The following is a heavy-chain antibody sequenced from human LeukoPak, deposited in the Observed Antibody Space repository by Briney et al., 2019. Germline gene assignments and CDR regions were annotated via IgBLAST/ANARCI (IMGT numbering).Heavy chain of an antibody. Sequence: PGGSLRLSCAASGFTFSSYWMSWVRQAPGKGLEWVANIKQDGSEKYYVDSVKGRFTISRDNAKNSLYLQMNSLRAEDTAVYYCARDPGYYYDSGGSRRGAFDIWGQGTMVTVSS. J-gene: IGHJ3*02. D-gene: IGHD3-22*01. V-gene: IGHV3-7*01. CDR1: GFTFSSYW. CDR2: IKQDGSEK. CDR3: ARDPGYYYDSGGSRRGAFDI.